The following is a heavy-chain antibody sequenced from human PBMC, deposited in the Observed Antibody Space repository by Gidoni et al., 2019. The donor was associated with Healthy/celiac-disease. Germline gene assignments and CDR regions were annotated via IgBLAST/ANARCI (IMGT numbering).Heavy chain of an antibody. J-gene: IGHJ4*02. D-gene: IGHD4-17*01. CDR3: ARDRGVVDYGGKAFDY. Sequence: QVQLQESGPGLVKPSPPLSLTCPVSGGSLRSGSYYWSWIRQPPGKGLEWMGYIYYSGSTYYNPSLKSRVTIAVDTSKNQFSLKRSAVTAADTAVYYCARDRGVVDYGGKAFDYWGQGTLVTVSS. V-gene: IGHV4-30-4*01. CDR2: IYYSGST. CDR1: GGSLRSGSYY.